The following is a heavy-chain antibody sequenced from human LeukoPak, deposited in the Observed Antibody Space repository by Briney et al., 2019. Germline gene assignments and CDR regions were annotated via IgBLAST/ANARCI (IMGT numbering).Heavy chain of an antibody. CDR2: FDPEDGET. Sequence: ASVKVSCKVSGYTLTELSMHWARQAPGKGLEWMGGFDPEDGETIYAQKFQGRVTMTEDTSTDTAYMELSSLRSEDTAVYYCATVKAYYYGSGRPSYYFDYWGQGTLVTVSS. V-gene: IGHV1-24*01. CDR1: GYTLTELS. J-gene: IGHJ4*02. D-gene: IGHD3-10*01. CDR3: ATVKAYYYGSGRPSYYFDY.